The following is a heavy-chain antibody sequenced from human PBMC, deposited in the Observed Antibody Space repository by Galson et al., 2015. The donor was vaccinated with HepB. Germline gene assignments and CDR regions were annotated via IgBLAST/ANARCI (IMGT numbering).Heavy chain of an antibody. CDR2: INTNTGRP. D-gene: IGHD3-10*01. CDR1: GYTFTTYA. J-gene: IGHJ5*02. Sequence: SVKVSCKASGYTFTTYAMNWVRQAPGQGLEWLGWINTNTGRPTYAQDFTGRFVFSLDTSVSTAYLQISSLRVEDTAVYYCARRRASGESLNCFDPWGQGTLVTVSS. CDR3: ARRRASGESLNCFDP. V-gene: IGHV7-4-1*02.